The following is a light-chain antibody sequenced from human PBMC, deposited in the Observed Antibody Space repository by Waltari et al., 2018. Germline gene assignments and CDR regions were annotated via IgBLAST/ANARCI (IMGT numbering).Light chain of an antibody. J-gene: IGLJ6*01. CDR3: AAWDDSLNGHV. CDR1: TSNIGDNT. CDR2: SSN. V-gene: IGLV1-44*01. Sequence: QSVLTQPPLASGTPGQRVTISCSGSTSNIGDNTVYWYQQIPGMAPKLLIYSSNQRPSGVPDRFSGSRSGTSASLAISGLQSADEADYYCAAWDDSLNGHVFGSGTKVTVL.